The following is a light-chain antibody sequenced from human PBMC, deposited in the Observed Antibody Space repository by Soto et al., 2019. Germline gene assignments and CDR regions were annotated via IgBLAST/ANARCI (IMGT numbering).Light chain of an antibody. CDR1: ESVSTN. J-gene: IGKJ5*01. Sequence: EIEMTQSPATLSLAPGERVTLSCRASESVSTNLAWYQQKPGQAPRLLIYGASTRATGIPARFSGSGSGTDFTLTISRLEPEDFAVYYCQQRSNWITFGQGTRLEIK. CDR3: QQRSNWIT. V-gene: IGKV3-15*01. CDR2: GAS.